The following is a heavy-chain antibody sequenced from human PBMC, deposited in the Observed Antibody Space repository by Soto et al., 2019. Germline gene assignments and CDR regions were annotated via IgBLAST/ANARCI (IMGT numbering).Heavy chain of an antibody. V-gene: IGHV4-34*01. J-gene: IGHJ6*02. CDR2: IHHSGRT. CDR3: ARSPGVVVPAAMRDYYYYGMDV. D-gene: IGHD2-2*01. Sequence: SETLSLTCAVYGGSFSRYYWSWIRQRPGKGLEWIGEIHHSGRTNYNPSLKSRVTISVDTSKNQFSLKLSSVTAADTAVYYCARSPGVVVPAAMRDYYYYGMDVWGQGTTVT. CDR1: GGSFSRYY.